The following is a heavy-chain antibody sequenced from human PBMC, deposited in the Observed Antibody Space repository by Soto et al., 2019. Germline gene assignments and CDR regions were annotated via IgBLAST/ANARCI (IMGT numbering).Heavy chain of an antibody. Sequence: GGSLRLSCAASGFTFSSYGMHWVRQAPGKGLEWVAVISYDGSNKYYADSVKGRFTISRDNSKNTLYLQMNSLRAEDKAAYYCAKEWSAAASFDHWGQGALVTVSS. CDR2: ISYDGSNK. V-gene: IGHV3-30*18. CDR3: AKEWSAAASFDH. D-gene: IGHD6-13*01. J-gene: IGHJ5*02. CDR1: GFTFSSYG.